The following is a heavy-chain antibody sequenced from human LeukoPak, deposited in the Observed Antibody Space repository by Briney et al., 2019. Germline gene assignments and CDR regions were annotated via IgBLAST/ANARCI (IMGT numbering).Heavy chain of an antibody. CDR1: GFTFSSYA. CDR2: ISGSGGST. J-gene: IGHJ3*02. Sequence: GGSLRLSCAASGFTFSSYAMSWVRQAPGKGLEWVSAISGSGGSTYYADSVKGRFTNSRDNSKNTLYLQMNSLRAEDTAVYYCAKATYYYDSSGPRSAFDIWGQGTMVTVSS. D-gene: IGHD3-22*01. V-gene: IGHV3-23*01. CDR3: AKATYYYDSSGPRSAFDI.